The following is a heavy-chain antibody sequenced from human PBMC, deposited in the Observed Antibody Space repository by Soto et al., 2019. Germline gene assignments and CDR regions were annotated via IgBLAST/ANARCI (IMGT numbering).Heavy chain of an antibody. D-gene: IGHD2-2*01. CDR3: ASLSPDVVVPAAMIFAFDI. CDR2: ISGSGGST. J-gene: IGHJ3*02. Sequence: GGSLRLSCAASGFTFSSYAMSWVRQAPGKGLEWVSAISGSGGSTYYADSVKGRFTISRDNSKNTLYLQMNSLRAEDTAVYYCASLSPDVVVPAAMIFAFDIWGQGTMVTVSS. V-gene: IGHV3-23*01. CDR1: GFTFSSYA.